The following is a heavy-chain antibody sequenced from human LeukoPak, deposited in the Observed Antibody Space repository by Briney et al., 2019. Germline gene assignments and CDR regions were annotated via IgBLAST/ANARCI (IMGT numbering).Heavy chain of an antibody. CDR1: GGSISSYY. CDR3: ARGRSSDYCKH. D-gene: IGHD3-22*01. CDR2: IYYSGST. V-gene: IGHV4-59*12. J-gene: IGHJ1*01. Sequence: SETLSLTCTVSGGSISSYYWSWIRQPPGKGLEWIGYIYYSGSTNYNPSLKSRVTISVDTSKNQFSLKLSFVTAADTAVYYCARGRSSDYCKHWGQGTLVTVSS.